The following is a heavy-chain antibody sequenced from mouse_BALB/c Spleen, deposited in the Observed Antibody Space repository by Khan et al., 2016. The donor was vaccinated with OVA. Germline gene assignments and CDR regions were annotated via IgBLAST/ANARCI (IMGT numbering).Heavy chain of an antibody. J-gene: IGHJ3*01. V-gene: IGHV1S135*01. CDR1: GYSFTSYY. CDR3: ARHGYVAWFAY. D-gene: IGHD2-2*01. Sequence: VQLQQSGPELMKPGASVKISCKASGYSFTSYYIHWVKQSPGKSLEWIGYIDPFNGGTSYNPKFKGKATLTVDKSSITAYMHLSSMTSDDDAVYYCARHGYVAWFAYWGQGTLVTVSA. CDR2: IDPFNGGT.